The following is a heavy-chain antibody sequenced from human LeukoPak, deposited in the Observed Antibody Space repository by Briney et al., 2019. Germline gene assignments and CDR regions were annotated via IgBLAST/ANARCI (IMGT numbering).Heavy chain of an antibody. CDR1: GGSISSYY. J-gene: IGHJ3*02. CDR3: ARANLNYDILTGYYSSAFDI. V-gene: IGHV4-4*07. CDR2: IYTSGST. D-gene: IGHD3-9*01. Sequence: SETLSLTCTVSGGSISSYYWSWIRQPAGKGLEWIGRIYTSGSTNYNPPLKSRVTMSVDTSKNQFSLKLSSVTAADTAVYYCARANLNYDILTGYYSSAFDIWGQGTMVTVSS.